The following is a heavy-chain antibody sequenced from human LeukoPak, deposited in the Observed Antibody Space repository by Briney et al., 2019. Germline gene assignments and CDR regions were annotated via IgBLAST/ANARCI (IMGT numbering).Heavy chain of an antibody. J-gene: IGHJ5*02. CDR2: IYYSGST. D-gene: IGHD5-24*01. CDR3: ARDGDSRDGYNP. Sequence: SETLSLTCVVSGGSISPYYWSWIRQSPGKGLEWIGYIYYSGSTYYNPSFKSRVTISVDTSKNQFSLKLSSVTAADTAVYYCARDGDSRDGYNPWGQGTLVTVSS. V-gene: IGHV4-59*12. CDR1: GGSISPYY.